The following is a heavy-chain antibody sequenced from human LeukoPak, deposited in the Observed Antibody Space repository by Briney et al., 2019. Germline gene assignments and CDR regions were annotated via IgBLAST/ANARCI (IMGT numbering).Heavy chain of an antibody. CDR3: ARDLVYSSSSWFDP. Sequence: GASVKVSCKASGYTFTSYGISWVRQAPGQGLEWMGWISAYNGNTNYAQKFQGRVTMTRNTSIGTAYMELSSLRSEDTAVYYCARDLVYSSSSWFDPWGQGTLVTVSS. CDR2: ISAYNGNT. V-gene: IGHV1-18*01. D-gene: IGHD6-13*01. J-gene: IGHJ5*02. CDR1: GYTFTSYG.